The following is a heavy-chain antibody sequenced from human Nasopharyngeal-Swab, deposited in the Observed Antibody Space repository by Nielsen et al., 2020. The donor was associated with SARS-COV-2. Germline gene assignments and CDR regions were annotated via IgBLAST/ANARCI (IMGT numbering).Heavy chain of an antibody. Sequence: SETLSLTYAVSGGSFNDYRWHWIRQAPGKGLQWIGEIHHSGTTNYNPSLKSRIRTSVDTPKKQFSLSLSSVTAADTAVYYCARGPGLYSEIWSGYYAAFDIWGQGTLVTVSS. CDR1: GGSFNDYR. D-gene: IGHD3-3*01. CDR2: IHHSGTT. J-gene: IGHJ3*02. V-gene: IGHV4-34*01. CDR3: ARGPGLYSEIWSGYYAAFDI.